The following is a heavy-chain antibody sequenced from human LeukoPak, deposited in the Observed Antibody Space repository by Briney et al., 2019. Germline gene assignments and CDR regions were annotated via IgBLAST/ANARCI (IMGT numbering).Heavy chain of an antibody. J-gene: IGHJ4*02. CDR2: INSDGSST. Sequence: GGSLRLSCAASGFTFSSYWMHWVRQAPGKGLVWVSRINSDGSSTSYADSVKGRFTISRDNAKKTLHLQMNNLRAEDTAVYYCARGVAYYYDSSGSESDYWGQGTLVTVSS. V-gene: IGHV3-74*01. CDR1: GFTFSSYW. CDR3: ARGVAYYYDSSGSESDY. D-gene: IGHD3-22*01.